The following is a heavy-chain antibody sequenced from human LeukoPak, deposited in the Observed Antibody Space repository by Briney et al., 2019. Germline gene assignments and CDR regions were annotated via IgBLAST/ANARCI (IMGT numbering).Heavy chain of an antibody. CDR3: GTTGFLEWLPHHPSHNWFDP. V-gene: IGHV1-24*01. CDR1: GYTLTELS. D-gene: IGHD3-3*01. CDR2: FDPEDGET. Sequence: ASVKVSCKVSGYTLTELSMHWVRQAPGKGLEWMGGFDPEDGETIYAQKFQGRVTMTEDTSTDTAYMELSSLRFEDTAVYYCGTTGFLEWLPHHPSHNWFDPWGQGTLVTVSS. J-gene: IGHJ5*02.